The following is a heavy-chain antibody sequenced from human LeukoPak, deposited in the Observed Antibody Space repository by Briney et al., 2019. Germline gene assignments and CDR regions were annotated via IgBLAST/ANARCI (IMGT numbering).Heavy chain of an antibody. Sequence: GASVKVSCKASGYTFTSYYMHWVQQAPGQGLEWMGIINPSGGSTSYAQKFQGRVTMTRDMSTSTVYMELSSLRSEDTAVYYCARGPDDSSGYYADYFDYWGQGTLVTVSS. CDR1: GYTFTSYY. D-gene: IGHD3-22*01. J-gene: IGHJ4*02. CDR2: INPSGGST. CDR3: ARGPDDSSGYYADYFDY. V-gene: IGHV1-46*01.